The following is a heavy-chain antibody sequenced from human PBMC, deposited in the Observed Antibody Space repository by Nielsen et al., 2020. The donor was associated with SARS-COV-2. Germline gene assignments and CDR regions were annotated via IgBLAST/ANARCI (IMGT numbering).Heavy chain of an antibody. CDR3: AKATTVTTSPI. CDR2: ISGSGGST. J-gene: IGHJ3*02. Sequence: GGSLRLSCAASGFTVSSYAMSWVRQAPGKGLEWVSAISGSGGSTYYADSVKGRFTISRDNSKNTLYLQMNSLRAEDTAVYYCAKATTVTTSPIWGQGTMVTVSS. V-gene: IGHV3-23*01. D-gene: IGHD4-17*01. CDR1: GFTVSSYA.